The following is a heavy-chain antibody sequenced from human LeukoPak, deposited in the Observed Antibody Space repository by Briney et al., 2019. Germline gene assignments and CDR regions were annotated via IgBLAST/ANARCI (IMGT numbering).Heavy chain of an antibody. V-gene: IGHV3-30*04. CDR3: ARGYSYGSDY. CDR2: ISYDGSNK. CDR1: GFTFSSYA. D-gene: IGHD5-18*01. Sequence: GRSLRLFCAASGFTFSSYAMHWVRQAPGKGLEWVAVISYDGSNKYYADSVKGRFTISRDNSKNTLYLQMNSLRAEDTAVYYCARGYSYGSDYWGQGTLVTVSS. J-gene: IGHJ4*02.